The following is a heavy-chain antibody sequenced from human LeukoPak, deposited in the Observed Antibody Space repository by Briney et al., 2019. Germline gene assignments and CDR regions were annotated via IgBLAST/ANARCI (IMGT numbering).Heavy chain of an antibody. V-gene: IGHV4-34*01. Sequence: SETLSLTCAVYGGSFSAYHWSWIRQPPGKGLEWIGEINHSGSTNYKPSLRSRVTISLDTSKNQFSLRLSSVTAADTAVYYCARRKEWELLGWFDPGGQGPLVTVSA. CDR1: GGSFSAYH. CDR2: INHSGST. D-gene: IGHD1-26*01. CDR3: ARRKEWELLGWFDP. J-gene: IGHJ5*02.